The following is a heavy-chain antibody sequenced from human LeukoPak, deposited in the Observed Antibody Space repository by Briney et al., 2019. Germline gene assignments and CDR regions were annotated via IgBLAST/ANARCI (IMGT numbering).Heavy chain of an antibody. D-gene: IGHD2-15*01. Sequence: SETLSLTCTVSSVSISSISYFWDWIRQPPGKGLEWIGSIYYSGSTYYNPSLKSRVTTSVDTSKNQFSLKLSSVTAADTAVYFCATYDVVAAIFDYWGQGTLVTVSS. J-gene: IGHJ4*02. CDR2: IYYSGST. CDR1: SVSISSISYF. CDR3: ATYDVVAAIFDY. V-gene: IGHV4-39*07.